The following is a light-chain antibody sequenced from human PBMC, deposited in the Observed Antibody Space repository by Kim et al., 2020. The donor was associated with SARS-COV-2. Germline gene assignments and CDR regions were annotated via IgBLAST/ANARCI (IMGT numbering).Light chain of an antibody. CDR1: SLRSYY. CDR2: GKN. Sequence: LGQTVRITCQGDSLRSYYASWYQQKPGQAPVLVIYGKNNRPSGIPDRFSGSSSRNTASLTITGAQAEDEADYYCNSRDSSGNHWVFGGGTQLTVL. V-gene: IGLV3-19*01. J-gene: IGLJ3*02. CDR3: NSRDSSGNHWV.